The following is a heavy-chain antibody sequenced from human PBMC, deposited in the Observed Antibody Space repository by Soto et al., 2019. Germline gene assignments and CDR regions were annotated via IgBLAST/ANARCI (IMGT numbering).Heavy chain of an antibody. D-gene: IGHD3-10*01. V-gene: IGHV4-34*01. CDR2: INHSGST. CDR1: GGSFSGYY. J-gene: IGHJ5*02. Sequence: PSETLSLTCAVYGGSFSGYYWSWIRQPPGKGLEWIGEINHSGSTNYNPSLKSRVTISVDTSKNQFSLKLSSVTAADTAVYYCARGSGNWFDTWGQGTLVTVSS. CDR3: ARGSGNWFDT.